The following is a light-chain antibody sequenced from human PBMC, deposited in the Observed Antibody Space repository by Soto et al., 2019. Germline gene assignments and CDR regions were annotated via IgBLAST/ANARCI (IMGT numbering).Light chain of an antibody. CDR2: GAS. Sequence: EIVLTQSPGTLSLSPGERATLSCRASQRVSSSYLAWYQQKPGQAPRLLIYGASSRATGIPDRFSGSGSGTDFTLTISRLEPEDFAVYYCHQYGSSEYTFGQGTKLEIK. V-gene: IGKV3-20*01. CDR1: QRVSSSY. CDR3: HQYGSSEYT. J-gene: IGKJ2*01.